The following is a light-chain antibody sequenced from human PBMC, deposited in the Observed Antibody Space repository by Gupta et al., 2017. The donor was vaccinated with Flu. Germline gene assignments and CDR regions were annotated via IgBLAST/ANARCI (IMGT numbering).Light chain of an antibody. J-gene: IGLJ2*01. CDR2: EGS. Sequence: SGSPGQSITISCTGTSSDVGSYNLVSWYQQHPGKAPKLMIYEGSKRPSGVSNRFSGSKSGNTASLTISGLQAEDEADYYCCSWVFGGGTKLTVL. V-gene: IGLV2-23*01. CDR1: SSDVGSYNL. CDR3: CSWV.